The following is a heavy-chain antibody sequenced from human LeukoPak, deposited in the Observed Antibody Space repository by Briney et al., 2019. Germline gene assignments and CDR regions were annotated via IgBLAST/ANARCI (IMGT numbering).Heavy chain of an antibody. Sequence: SETLSLTCTVSGGSLSSYYWSWIRQPPGKGLEWIGEINHSGSTNYNPSLKSRVTISVDTSKNQFSLKLSSVTAADTAVYYCARVPGYYFDYWGQGTLVTVSS. CDR1: GGSLSSYY. V-gene: IGHV4-34*01. CDR3: ARVPGYYFDY. J-gene: IGHJ4*02. CDR2: INHSGST.